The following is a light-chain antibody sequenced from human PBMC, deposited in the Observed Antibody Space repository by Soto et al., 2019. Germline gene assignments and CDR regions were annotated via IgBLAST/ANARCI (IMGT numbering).Light chain of an antibody. V-gene: IGKV3-20*01. CDR1: ERIYSAY. CDR2: GTS. Sequence: EVVLTQLPGTLSLSRGERATLSCRASERIYSAYLGWYQQKPGQAPRLLIYGTSSRATGIPDRFSGSGSGTDFTLTISRLEPEDFAVYYCQQYGNSPITFGQGTRLEIK. J-gene: IGKJ5*01. CDR3: QQYGNSPIT.